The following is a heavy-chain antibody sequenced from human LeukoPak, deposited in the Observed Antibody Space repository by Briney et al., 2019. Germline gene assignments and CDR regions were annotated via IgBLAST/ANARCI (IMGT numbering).Heavy chain of an antibody. J-gene: IGHJ4*02. V-gene: IGHV3-33*01. CDR3: AREKIAAAVRGPFDY. D-gene: IGHD6-25*01. Sequence: RAGGSLRLSCAASGFTFSSYGMHWVRQAPGKGLEWVAVIWYDGSNKYYADSVKGRFTISRDNSKNTLYLQMNSLRAEDTAVYYCAREKIAAAVRGPFDYWGQGTLVTVSS. CDR2: IWYDGSNK. CDR1: GFTFSSYG.